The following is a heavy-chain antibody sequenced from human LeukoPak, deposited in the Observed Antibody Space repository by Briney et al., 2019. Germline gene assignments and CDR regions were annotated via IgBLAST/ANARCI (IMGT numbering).Heavy chain of an antibody. CDR2: IYYSGST. D-gene: IGHD5/OR15-5a*01. CDR1: GGSISSYY. J-gene: IGHJ4*02. CDR3: ARTILRECYFDY. Sequence: TETLSLTCTVSGGSISSYYWSWIRQPPGKGLEWIGYIYYSGSTNYNPSLKSRVTISVDTSKNQFSLKLSSVTAADTAVYYCARTILRECYFDYWGQGTLVTVSS. V-gene: IGHV4-59*08.